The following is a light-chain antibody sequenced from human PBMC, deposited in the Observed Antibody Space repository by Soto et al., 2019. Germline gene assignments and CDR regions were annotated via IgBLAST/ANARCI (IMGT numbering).Light chain of an antibody. Sequence: DIQMTQSPSSLSASVGDRVTITCRASQGISNYLAWYQQKPGKVPKLLIYAASTLQSGVPSRFIGSGSGTDFTLTISSLQPEEVPTYNCQKYNSAPWPFGQGTKVEIK. V-gene: IGKV1-27*01. J-gene: IGKJ1*01. CDR2: AAS. CDR3: QKYNSAPWP. CDR1: QGISNY.